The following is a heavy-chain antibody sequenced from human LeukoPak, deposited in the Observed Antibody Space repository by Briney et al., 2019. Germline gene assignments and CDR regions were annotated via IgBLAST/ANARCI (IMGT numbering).Heavy chain of an antibody. V-gene: IGHV1-69*04. CDR2: IIPIFGIA. CDR1: GGTFSSYA. J-gene: IGHJ6*02. D-gene: IGHD3-3*01. CDR3: ATEGSTISYGMDV. Sequence: SVKVSCKASGGTFSSYAISWVRQAPGQGLEWMGRIIPIFGIANYAQKFQGRVTITADKSTSTAYMEQSSLRSEDTAVYYCATEGSTISYGMDVWGQGTTVTVSS.